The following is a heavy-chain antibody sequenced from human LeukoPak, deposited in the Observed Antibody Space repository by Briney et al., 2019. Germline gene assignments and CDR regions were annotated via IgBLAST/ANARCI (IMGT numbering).Heavy chain of an antibody. V-gene: IGHV1-18*01. Sequence: GASVTVSFTGSVYTGTIYAISWVRQAPGQELEWMGWISPYNGNTNSAQRFQGRVTMTTDTFKSAAYMELTRLRSDDTAVYDCERHKTCYFDLWGRGTLVTVSS. CDR2: ISPYNGNT. CDR1: VYTGTIYA. J-gene: IGHJ2*01. CDR3: ERHKTCYFDL.